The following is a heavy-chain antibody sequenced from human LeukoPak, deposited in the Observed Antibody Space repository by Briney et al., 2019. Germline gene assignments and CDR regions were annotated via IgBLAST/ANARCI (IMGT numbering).Heavy chain of an antibody. Sequence: AGGSLRLSCAASGFTFSSYGMHWVRQAPGKGLEWVAVIWYDGSNKYYADSVKGRFTISRDNSKNTLYLQMNSLRAEDTAVYYCARDLDTAMVTGYYYGMDVWGQGTTVTVSS. V-gene: IGHV3-33*01. CDR2: IWYDGSNK. CDR1: GFTFSSYG. J-gene: IGHJ6*02. CDR3: ARDLDTAMVTGYYYGMDV. D-gene: IGHD5-18*01.